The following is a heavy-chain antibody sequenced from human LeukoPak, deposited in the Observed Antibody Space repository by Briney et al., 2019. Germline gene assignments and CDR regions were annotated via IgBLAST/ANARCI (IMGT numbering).Heavy chain of an antibody. J-gene: IGHJ2*01. D-gene: IGHD1-26*01. CDR1: GFTFSSYW. CDR3: ARDPGSNSHDWYFDL. Sequence: GGSLRLSCAASGFTFSSYWMYWVRQGPGKGLVWVSRINSEGKTTHYADSVKGRFVISRDNAKNTLYLQMNSLRAEDTAVYYCARDPGSNSHDWYFDLWGRGTLVTVYS. V-gene: IGHV3-74*01. CDR2: INSEGKTT.